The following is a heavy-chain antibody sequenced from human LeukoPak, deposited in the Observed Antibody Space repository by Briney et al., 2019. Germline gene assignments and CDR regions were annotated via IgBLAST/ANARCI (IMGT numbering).Heavy chain of an antibody. D-gene: IGHD3-22*01. Sequence: PGGSLRLSCAASGFTFSSYAMSWVRQAPGKGLEWVSAISGSGGSTYYADSVTGRFTISRDNSKNTLYLQMNSLRAEDTAVYYCAKVVVITFGEFDYWGQGTLVTVSS. CDR2: ISGSGGST. CDR3: AKVVVITFGEFDY. J-gene: IGHJ4*02. V-gene: IGHV3-23*01. CDR1: GFTFSSYA.